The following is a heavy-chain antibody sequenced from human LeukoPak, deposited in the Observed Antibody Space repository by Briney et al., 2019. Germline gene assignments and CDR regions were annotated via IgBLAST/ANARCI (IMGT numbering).Heavy chain of an antibody. J-gene: IGHJ4*02. D-gene: IGHD3-3*01. CDR3: AKDSGRFLEWLNYFDY. Sequence: GGSLRLSCAASGFTFSGYAMSWVRQAPGKGLEWVSAISGSGGSTYYADSVKGRFTISRDNSKNTLYLQMNSLRAEDTAVYYCAKDSGRFLEWLNYFDYWGRGTLVTVSS. CDR1: GFTFSGYA. CDR2: ISGSGGST. V-gene: IGHV3-23*01.